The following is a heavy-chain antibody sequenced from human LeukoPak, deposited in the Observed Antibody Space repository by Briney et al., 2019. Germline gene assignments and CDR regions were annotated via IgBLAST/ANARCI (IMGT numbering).Heavy chain of an antibody. Sequence: GGSLRLSCAASGFSFTEYWMTWVRQAPGQRLELVANIKQDGSEVYYVDSVEGRFSISRDNAQNSVYLQMNSLGVEDTAVYFCAREAYCGGPSCFAVTYMDVWGEGTTVTVSS. CDR3: AREAYCGGPSCFAVTYMDV. V-gene: IGHV3-7*01. CDR1: GFSFTEYW. D-gene: IGHD2-21*01. CDR2: IKQDGSEV. J-gene: IGHJ6*03.